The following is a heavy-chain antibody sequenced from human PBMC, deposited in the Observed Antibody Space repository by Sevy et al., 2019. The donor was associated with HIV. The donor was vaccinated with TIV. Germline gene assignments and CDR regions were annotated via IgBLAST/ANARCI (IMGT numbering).Heavy chain of an antibody. D-gene: IGHD4-17*01. Sequence: GGSLRLSCAGSGFTFSHAWMTWVRQAPGKGLEWVGRIKSKTAGGTPDYSAPVKGRFTISRDDSETTMYLQMNSLKTEETAVYYCTNEVYGDLSYGMDVWGQGTTVTVSS. CDR3: TNEVYGDLSYGMDV. CDR1: GFTFSHAW. J-gene: IGHJ6*02. V-gene: IGHV3-15*05. CDR2: IKSKTAGGTP.